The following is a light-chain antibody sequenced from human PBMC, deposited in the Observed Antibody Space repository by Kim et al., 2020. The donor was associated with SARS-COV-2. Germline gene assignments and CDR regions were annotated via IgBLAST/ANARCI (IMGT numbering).Light chain of an antibody. CDR3: NSRDSSGNHMAV. CDR1: SLRSYY. V-gene: IGLV3-19*01. CDR2: GKN. Sequence: SSELTQDPAVSVALGQTVRITCQGDSLRSYYASWYQQKPGQAPVLVIYGKNNRPSGIPDRFSGSSSGNTASLTITGAQAEAEADYYCNSRDSSGNHMAVF. J-gene: IGLJ2*01.